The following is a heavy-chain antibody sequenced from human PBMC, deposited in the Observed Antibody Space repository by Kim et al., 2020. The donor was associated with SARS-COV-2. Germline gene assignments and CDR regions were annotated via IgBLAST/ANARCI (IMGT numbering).Heavy chain of an antibody. CDR3: ARETGPNPRMIVTTPLDY. V-gene: IGHV1-18*01. CDR1: GYTFTSYG. Sequence: ASVKVSCKASGYTFTSYGISWVRQAPGQGLEWMGWISAYNGNTNYAQKLQGRVTMTTDTSTSTAYMELRSLRSDDTAVYYCARETGPNPRMIVTTPLDYWGQGTLVTVSS. CDR2: ISAYNGNT. D-gene: IGHD3-22*01. J-gene: IGHJ4*02.